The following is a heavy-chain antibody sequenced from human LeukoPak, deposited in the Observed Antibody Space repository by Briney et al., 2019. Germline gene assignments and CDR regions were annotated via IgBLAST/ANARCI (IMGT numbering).Heavy chain of an antibody. CDR2: IGGTGGST. D-gene: IGHD1-26*01. V-gene: IGHV3-23*01. CDR3: AKRSGSYYWAFDY. Sequence: GGSLRLSCAASGFTFSSYAMSWVRQAPGKGLEWVSLIGGTGGSTYYADSVKGRLTISRDNSKNTLYLQMNSLRAEDTAIYYCAKRSGSYYWAFDYWGQGTLVTVSS. CDR1: GFTFSSYA. J-gene: IGHJ4*02.